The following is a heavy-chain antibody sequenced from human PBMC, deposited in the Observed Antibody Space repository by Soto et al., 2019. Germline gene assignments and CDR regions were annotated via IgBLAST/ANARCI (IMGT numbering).Heavy chain of an antibody. CDR2: IWYDGSNK. CDR3: ARLRPYYYDSSGYWSYFDY. Sequence: GGSLRLSCAASGFTFSSYGMHWVRQAPGEGLEWVAVIWYDGSNKYYADSVKGRFTISRDNSKNTLYLQMNSLRAEDTAVYYCARLRPYYYDSSGYWSYFDYWGQGTLVTVSS. CDR1: GFTFSSYG. V-gene: IGHV3-33*01. D-gene: IGHD3-22*01. J-gene: IGHJ4*02.